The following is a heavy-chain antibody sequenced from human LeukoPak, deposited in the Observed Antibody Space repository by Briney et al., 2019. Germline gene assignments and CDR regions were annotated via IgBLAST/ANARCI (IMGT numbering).Heavy chain of an antibody. CDR3: ARDRLGGRSSGYDDI. J-gene: IGHJ3*02. D-gene: IGHD5-12*01. CDR1: GFTFSSYS. V-gene: IGHV3-48*04. Sequence: PGGSLRLSCAASGFTFSSYSMNWVRQAPGKGLEWVSYISSSSSTIYYADSVKGRFTISRDNAKNSLYLQMNSLRAEDTAVYYCARDRLGGRSSGYDDIWGQGTMVTVSS. CDR2: ISSSSSTI.